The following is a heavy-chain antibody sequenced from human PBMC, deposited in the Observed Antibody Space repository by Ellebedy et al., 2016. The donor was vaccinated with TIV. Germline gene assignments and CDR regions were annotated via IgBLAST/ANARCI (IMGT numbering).Heavy chain of an antibody. J-gene: IGHJ4*02. D-gene: IGHD6-19*01. CDR2: IIPIFGTA. CDR1: GGTFSSYA. CDR3: ARVGLAVAGTED. Sequence: SVKVSCXASGGTFSSYAISWVRQAPGQGLEWMGGIIPIFGTANYAQKFQGRVTITADKSTSTAYMELSSLRSEDTAVYYCARVGLAVAGTEDWGQGTLVTVSS. V-gene: IGHV1-69*06.